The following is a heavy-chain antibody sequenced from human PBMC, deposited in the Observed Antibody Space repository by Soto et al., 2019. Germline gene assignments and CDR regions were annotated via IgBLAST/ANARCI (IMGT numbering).Heavy chain of an antibody. CDR1: GYSFTSYW. D-gene: IGHD1-7*01. V-gene: IGHV5-51*03. CDR3: ATQGITGTTTYYYYYMDV. J-gene: IGHJ6*03. CDR2: IYPGDSDT. Sequence: EVQLVQSGAEVKKPGESLKISCKGSGYSFTSYWIGWVRQMPGKGLEWMGIIYPGDSDTRYSPSFQGQVTISADKSISTAYLQWSSLKASDTAMYYCATQGITGTTTYYYYYMDVWGKGTTVTVSS.